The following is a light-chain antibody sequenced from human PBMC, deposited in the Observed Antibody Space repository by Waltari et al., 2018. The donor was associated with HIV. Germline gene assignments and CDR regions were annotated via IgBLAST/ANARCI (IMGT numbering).Light chain of an antibody. Sequence: DIVMTQSPDSLAVSLGERATINCKSSQSVLYSSNNKNYLAWYQQKPGQPPKLLIYWASTRESGVPDRFSGSGSGTHFTLKIARVEAEDVGSYYCMQSLHLLYTFGQGTKLEIK. CDR2: WAS. CDR1: QSVLYSSNNKNY. CDR3: MQSLHLLYT. J-gene: IGKJ2*01. V-gene: IGKV4-1*01.